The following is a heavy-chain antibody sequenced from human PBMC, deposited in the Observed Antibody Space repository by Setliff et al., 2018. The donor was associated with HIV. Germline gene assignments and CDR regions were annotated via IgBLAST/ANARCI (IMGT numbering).Heavy chain of an antibody. CDR3: AKGVKWLDP. V-gene: IGHV3-53*01. J-gene: IGHJ5*02. CDR2: IYSDGRT. D-gene: IGHD3-10*01. CDR1: GFTLSSNH. Sequence: GGSLRLSCAASGFTLSSNHMTWVRQAPGKGLEWVSFIYSDGRTSYADSVKGRFTISRDDSKNTVYLQMHSLRVEDTAVYYCAKGVKWLDPWGQGTLVTVSS.